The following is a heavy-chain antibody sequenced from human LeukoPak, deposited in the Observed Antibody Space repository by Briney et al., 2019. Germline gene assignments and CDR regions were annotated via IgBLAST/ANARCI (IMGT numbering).Heavy chain of an antibody. D-gene: IGHD1-26*01. Sequence: GGSLRLSCAASGFNVGSNYINWVRQAPGKGLEWVSALYSGGSTYYADSVKGRFTVSRDNSKNTLYLQMNRLRAEDTAVYYCAKPSSGVFDYWGQGTLVTVSS. J-gene: IGHJ4*02. CDR1: GFNVGSNY. CDR3: AKPSSGVFDY. CDR2: LYSGGST. V-gene: IGHV3-53*01.